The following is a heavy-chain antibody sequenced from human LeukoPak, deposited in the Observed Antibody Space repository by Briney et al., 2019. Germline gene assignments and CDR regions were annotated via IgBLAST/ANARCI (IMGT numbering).Heavy chain of an antibody. Sequence: GGSLRLSCAASGFTFTTFAMSWVRHTPGKGLQWVSAINHNGAGTYYADSVRGRFTISRDNSRNTLYLQLNSLRVEDTAVYYCVKRAYCGGDCYPDYWGQGTLVTVSS. V-gene: IGHV3-23*01. CDR3: VKRAYCGGDCYPDY. CDR2: INHNGAGT. CDR1: GFTFTTFA. D-gene: IGHD2-21*02. J-gene: IGHJ4*02.